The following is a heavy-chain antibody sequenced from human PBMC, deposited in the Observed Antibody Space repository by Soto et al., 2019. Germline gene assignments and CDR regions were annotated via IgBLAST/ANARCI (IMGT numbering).Heavy chain of an antibody. CDR2: IYYSGST. V-gene: IGHV4-61*01. CDR1: GGSVSSGSYY. J-gene: IGHJ4*02. D-gene: IGHD3-22*01. CDR3: ARGEYYYDSSGYLRPYYFDY. Sequence: QVQLQESGPGLVKPSETLSLTCTVSGGSVSSGSYYWSWIRQPPGKGLEWFGYIYYSGSTNYNPSLKSRVTITVDTSKNQFSLKLSSVTAADTAVYYCARGEYYYDSSGYLRPYYFDYWGQGTLVTVSS.